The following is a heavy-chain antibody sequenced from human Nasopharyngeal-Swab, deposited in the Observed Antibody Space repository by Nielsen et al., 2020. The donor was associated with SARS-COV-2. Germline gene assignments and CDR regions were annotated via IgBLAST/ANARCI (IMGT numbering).Heavy chain of an antibody. V-gene: IGHV3-30-3*01. Sequence: GGSLRLSCAASGFTFSSYAMHWVRQAPGKGLEWVAVISYDGSNKYYADSVKGRFTISRDNSKNTLYLQMNSLRAEDTAVYYCASGSPINVVPAARHPRQSDYWGQGTLVTVSS. J-gene: IGHJ4*02. CDR3: ASGSPINVVPAARHPRQSDY. CDR1: GFTFSSYA. D-gene: IGHD2-2*01. CDR2: ISYDGSNK.